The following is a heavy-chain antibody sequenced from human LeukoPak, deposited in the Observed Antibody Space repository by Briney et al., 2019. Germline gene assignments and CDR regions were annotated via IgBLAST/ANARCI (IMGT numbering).Heavy chain of an antibody. D-gene: IGHD3-16*01. V-gene: IGHV3-74*01. CDR3: AGATYYDYVGGSYGVGGMDV. Sequence: GGSLRLSCAASGFTFSNYWMHWVRQAPGKGLAWVSRIKTDGSITTYADSVKGRFTISRDNAKNTLYLQMNSLRAEDTAVYYCAGATYYDYVGGSYGVGGMDVWGQGTTVTVSS. J-gene: IGHJ6*02. CDR1: GFTFSNYW. CDR2: IKTDGSIT.